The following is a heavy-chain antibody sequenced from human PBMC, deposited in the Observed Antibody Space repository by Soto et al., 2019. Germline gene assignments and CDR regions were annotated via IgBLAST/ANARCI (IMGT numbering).Heavy chain of an antibody. D-gene: IGHD4-17*01. V-gene: IGHV4-61*01. CDR3: ARTTAVPNTLRSRYFFDY. CDR2: VYYSGST. Sequence: SETLSLTCSVSGGSVSNKTYYWSWIRQPPGKRLEWVGYVYYSGSTNYNPSLTSRVTISVDLSKNQFSLRLSSVTTADTALYYCARTTAVPNTLRSRYFFDYWGQGTLVTVSS. J-gene: IGHJ4*02. CDR1: GGSVSNKTYY.